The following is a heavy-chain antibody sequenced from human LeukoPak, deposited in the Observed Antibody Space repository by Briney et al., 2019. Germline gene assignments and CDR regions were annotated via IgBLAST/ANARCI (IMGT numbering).Heavy chain of an antibody. J-gene: IGHJ4*02. CDR2: IRSKGYGGTT. CDR1: GFTFGDYA. Sequence: GGSLRLSCTASGFTFGDYAMSWFRQAPGKGLEWVGFIRSKGYGGTTEYAAAVKGRFTISRDDVKSIVYLQMTSLKTEDTAVYYCTRASYSSGWYPGGNWGQGTLVTVSS. D-gene: IGHD6-19*01. CDR3: TRASYSSGWYPGGN. V-gene: IGHV3-49*03.